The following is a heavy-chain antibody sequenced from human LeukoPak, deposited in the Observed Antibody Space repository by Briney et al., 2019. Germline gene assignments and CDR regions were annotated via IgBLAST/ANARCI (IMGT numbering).Heavy chain of an antibody. J-gene: IGHJ4*02. V-gene: IGHV4-4*07. Sequence: SETLSLTCTVSGGSISSYYWSWIRQPAGKGLEWIGRIYTSGSTNYNPSLKSRVTMSVDTSKNQFSLKLSSVTAADTAVYYCARGQYYYDSSGTNLFDYWGQGTLVTVSS. CDR1: GGSISSYY. CDR3: ARGQYYYDSSGTNLFDY. D-gene: IGHD3-22*01. CDR2: IYTSGST.